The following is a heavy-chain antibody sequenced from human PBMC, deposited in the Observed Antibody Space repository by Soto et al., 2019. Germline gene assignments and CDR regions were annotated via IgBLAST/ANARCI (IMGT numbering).Heavy chain of an antibody. V-gene: IGHV1-3*01. J-gene: IGHJ5*02. Sequence: SAEVSFKASGYTFTSYAMHWVRQAPGQRREWMGWINAGNGNTKYSQKFQGRVTITRHTSASTAYMELSSLRSEDTAVYYCARETPGPYYDFWSGYANNWFDPWGQGPLVTVSS. D-gene: IGHD3-3*01. CDR2: INAGNGNT. CDR3: ARETPGPYYDFWSGYANNWFDP. CDR1: GYTFTSYA.